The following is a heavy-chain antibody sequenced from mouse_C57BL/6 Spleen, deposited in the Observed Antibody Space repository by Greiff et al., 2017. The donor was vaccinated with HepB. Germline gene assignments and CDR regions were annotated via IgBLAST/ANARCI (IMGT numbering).Heavy chain of an antibody. J-gene: IGHJ2*01. CDR1: GYTFTSYW. CDR3: ARSTMITTEDY. D-gene: IGHD2-4*01. CDR2: IYPSDSET. V-gene: IGHV1-61*01. Sequence: QVQLQQSGAELVRPGSSVKLSCKASGYTFTSYWMDWVKQRPGQGLEWIGNIYPSDSETHYNQKFKDKATLTVDKSSSTAYMQLSSLTSEDSAVYYCARSTMITTEDYWGQGTTLTVSS.